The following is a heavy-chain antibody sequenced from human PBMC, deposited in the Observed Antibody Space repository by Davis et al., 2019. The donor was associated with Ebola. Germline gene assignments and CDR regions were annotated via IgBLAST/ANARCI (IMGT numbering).Heavy chain of an antibody. CDR2: YCTSADT. CDR1: GFIFSTYF. D-gene: IGHD3-22*01. CDR3: ARDFDRVRE. Sequence: GESLKISCSASGFIFSTYFMSWVRQAPGKGLEWVSTYCTSADTYYADSVKGRFTVSGDNAKNTLYLQMNSLKAEDTAVYYCARDFDRVREWGQGTMVNVSS. V-gene: IGHV3-69-1*01. J-gene: IGHJ4*02.